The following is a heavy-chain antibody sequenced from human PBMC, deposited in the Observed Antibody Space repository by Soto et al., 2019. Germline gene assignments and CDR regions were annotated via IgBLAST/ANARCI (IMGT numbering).Heavy chain of an antibody. CDR1: GFTFSSYA. CDR3: ARERIVGATSFDY. V-gene: IGHV3-30-3*01. J-gene: IGHJ4*02. CDR2: ISYDGSNK. D-gene: IGHD1-26*01. Sequence: GVALRLSCAASGFTFSSYAMHWVRQAPGKGLEWVAAISYDGSNKYYADSVKGRFTISRDNSKNTLYLQMNSLRAEDTAVYYCARERIVGATSFDYWGQGTLVTVSS.